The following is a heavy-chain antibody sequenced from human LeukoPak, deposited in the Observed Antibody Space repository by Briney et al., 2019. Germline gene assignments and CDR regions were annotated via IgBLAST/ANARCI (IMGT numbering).Heavy chain of an antibody. D-gene: IGHD5-18*01. J-gene: IGHJ4*02. V-gene: IGHV3-74*01. CDR3: ARGTYTAMPHDY. CDR2: INTDGSST. Sequence: GGSLRLSCAASGFTFSSYGMHWVRQAPGKGLVWVSRINTDGSSTSYADSVKGRFTISRDNAKNTLYLQMNSLRAEDTAVYYCARGTYTAMPHDYWGQGTLVTVSS. CDR1: GFTFSSYG.